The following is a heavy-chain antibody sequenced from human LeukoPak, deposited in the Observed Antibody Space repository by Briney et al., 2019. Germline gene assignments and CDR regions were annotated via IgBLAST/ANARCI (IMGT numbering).Heavy chain of an antibody. V-gene: IGHV3-33*01. D-gene: IGHD6-19*01. CDR3: ARDLGRSGWYGQPEKGFDY. J-gene: IGHJ4*02. Sequence: TGRSLRLSCAASGFTFSSYGMHWVRQAPGKGLEWVAVIWYDGSNKYYADSVKGRFTISRDNSKNTLYLQMNSLRAEDTAVYYCARDLGRSGWYGQPEKGFDYWGQGTLVTVSS. CDR1: GFTFSSYG. CDR2: IWYDGSNK.